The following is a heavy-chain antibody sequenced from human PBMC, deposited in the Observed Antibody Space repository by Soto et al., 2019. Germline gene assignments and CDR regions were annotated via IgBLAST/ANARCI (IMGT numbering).Heavy chain of an antibody. V-gene: IGHV4-30-2*01. CDR3: SRPDVYTSEGGYFVS. CDR2: VHHTGRT. D-gene: IGHD1-20*01. J-gene: IGHJ4*02. Sequence: QLQLQESGSGLVKPSQTLSLTCAVSGASISGGGNSWNWIRQPPGKGLEWIGYVHHTGRTYYTPSLKSRVNISLDSSKNQFSLKLTSVTAADTAVYYCSRPDVYTSEGGYFVSGGQGALVAVSS. CDR1: GASISGGGNS.